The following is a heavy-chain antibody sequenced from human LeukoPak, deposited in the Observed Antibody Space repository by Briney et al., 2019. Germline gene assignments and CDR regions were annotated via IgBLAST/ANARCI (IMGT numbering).Heavy chain of an antibody. CDR3: AREAVVTRNWFDP. D-gene: IGHD4-23*01. J-gene: IGHJ5*02. V-gene: IGHV4-59*01. Sequence: TSETLSLTCTVSGGSISSYYWSWIRQPPGKGLEWIGYIYYSGSTNYNPSLKSRVTISVDTSKNQFSLKLSSVTAADAAVYYCAREAVVTRNWFDPWGQGTLVTVSS. CDR1: GGSISSYY. CDR2: IYYSGST.